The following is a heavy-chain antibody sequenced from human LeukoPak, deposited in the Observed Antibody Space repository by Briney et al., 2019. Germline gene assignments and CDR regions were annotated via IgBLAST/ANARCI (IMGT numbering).Heavy chain of an antibody. V-gene: IGHV3-74*01. J-gene: IGHJ4*02. D-gene: IGHD3-9*01. CDR1: GFTFSSYW. CDR2: INSDGSST. Sequence: GGSLRLSCAASGFTFSSYWMHWVRQAPGKGLVWVSRINSDGSSTSYADSVKGRFTISRDNAKNTLHLQMNSLRAEDTAVYYCARDGGYDILTGYPSDYWGQGTLVTVSS. CDR3: ARDGGYDILTGYPSDY.